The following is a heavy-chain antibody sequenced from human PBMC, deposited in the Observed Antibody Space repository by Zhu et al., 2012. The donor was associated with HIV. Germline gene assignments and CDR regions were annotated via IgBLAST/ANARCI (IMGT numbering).Heavy chain of an antibody. CDR2: ISHSGSS. CDR3: ARPQGYGSGTYYNLVAFDI. J-gene: IGHJ3*02. Sequence: QVQLQESGPGLVKPSGTLSLTCDVSGYSINNGYYWGWIRQPPGKGLKWIGTISHSGSSYYNPSLRSRVTVSVDTSKNQFSLKLRSVTAADTAVYYCARPQGYGSGTYYNLVAFDIWGQGTMVTVSS. CDR1: GYSINNGYY. V-gene: IGHV4-38-2*01. D-gene: IGHD3-10*01.